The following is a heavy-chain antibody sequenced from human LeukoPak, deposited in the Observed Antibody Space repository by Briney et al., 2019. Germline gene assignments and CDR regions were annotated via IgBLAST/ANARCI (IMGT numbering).Heavy chain of an antibody. CDR2: IYYSGSS. V-gene: IGHV4-39*01. D-gene: IGHD5-24*01. Sequence: SETLSLTCTVSGGSISSSSYYWGWIRQPPGKGLEWIGSIYYSGSSFDNPALKSRVTISADTSKNQFSLKLSSVTAADTAVYYCARHRSGWLQSSFDYWGQGTLVTVSS. CDR1: GGSISSSSYY. J-gene: IGHJ4*02. CDR3: ARHRSGWLQSSFDY.